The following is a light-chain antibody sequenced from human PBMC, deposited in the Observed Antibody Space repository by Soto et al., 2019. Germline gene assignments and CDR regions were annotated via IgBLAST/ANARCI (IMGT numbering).Light chain of an antibody. CDR2: WTS. J-gene: IGKJ1*01. V-gene: IGKV4-1*01. Sequence: DIVLTQSPDSLAVSLGERATINCMSSQSVLYSSNNKNYLAWYQHKPGQPPKLLLYWTSTRKSGVPDRFSGSGSGIDFTLTISSLQAEDVAVYYCQQFYSRHQTFGQGTKVEIK. CDR1: QSVLYSSNNKNY. CDR3: QQFYSRHQT.